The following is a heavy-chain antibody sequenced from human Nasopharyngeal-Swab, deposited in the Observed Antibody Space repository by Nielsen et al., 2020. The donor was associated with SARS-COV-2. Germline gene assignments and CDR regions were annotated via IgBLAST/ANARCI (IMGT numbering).Heavy chain of an antibody. CDR2: IIPIFGTA. Sequence: WVRQAPGQGLEWMGGIIPIFGTANYAQKFQGRVTITADESTSTAYMELSSLRCEDTAVYYCAVGAGATVTTWGGYWGQGTLVTVSS. CDR3: AVGAGATVTTWGGY. V-gene: IGHV1-69*01. J-gene: IGHJ4*02. D-gene: IGHD4-17*01.